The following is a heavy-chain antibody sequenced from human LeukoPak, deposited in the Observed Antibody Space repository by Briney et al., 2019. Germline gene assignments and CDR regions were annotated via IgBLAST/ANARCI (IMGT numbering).Heavy chain of an antibody. J-gene: IGHJ4*02. V-gene: IGHV4-59*08. CDR3: ARHKPEMATKTFDY. CDR2: IYYSGST. Sequence: SETLSLTCTVSGGSMSNYYWTWIRQPPGKGLEWIGYIYYSGSTNYNPSLKSRVTISVDTSKNQFSLKLSSVTAADAAVYYCARHKPEMATKTFDYWGQGTLVTVSS. CDR1: GGSMSNYY. D-gene: IGHD5-24*01.